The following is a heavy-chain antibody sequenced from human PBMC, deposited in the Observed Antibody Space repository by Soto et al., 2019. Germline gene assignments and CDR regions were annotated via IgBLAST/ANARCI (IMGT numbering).Heavy chain of an antibody. CDR3: ARAKYCSSTSCYAGAFDI. Sequence: PGGSLKLSCAASGFTFSSYDMHWVRQATGKGLEWVSAIGTAGDTYYPGSVKGRFTISRENAKNSLYLQMNSLRAGDTAVYYCARAKYCSSTSCYAGAFDIWGQGTMVTVSS. J-gene: IGHJ3*02. CDR2: IGTAGDT. CDR1: GFTFSSYD. D-gene: IGHD2-2*01. V-gene: IGHV3-13*01.